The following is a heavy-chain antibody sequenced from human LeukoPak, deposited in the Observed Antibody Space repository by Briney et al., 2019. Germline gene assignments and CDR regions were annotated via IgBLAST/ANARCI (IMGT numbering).Heavy chain of an antibody. CDR3: AGSAVTNLDS. CDR2: ISYGGSNK. CDR1: GFTFSSYG. Sequence: GGSLRLSCAASGFTFSSYGMHWVRQAPGKGLEWVAVISYGGSNKFYADSVKGRFTISRDNSKNTLYLQMNSLRAEDTAVYYCAGSAVTNLDSWGQGNLVTVSS. V-gene: IGHV3-30*03. D-gene: IGHD4-23*01. J-gene: IGHJ4*02.